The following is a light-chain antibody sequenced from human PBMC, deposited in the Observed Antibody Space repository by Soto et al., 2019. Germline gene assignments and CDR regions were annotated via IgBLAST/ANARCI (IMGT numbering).Light chain of an antibody. Sequence: EIDRTQCPPTHSTTEGDRVTITCRASQSISSWLAWYQQKPGKAPKLLIYKASSLESGVPSRFSGSGSGTEFTLTISSLQPDDFATYYCQEYNSYSTFGQGTKWIS. CDR1: QSISSW. V-gene: IGKV1-5*03. CDR3: QEYNSYST. CDR2: KAS. J-gene: IGKJ1*01.